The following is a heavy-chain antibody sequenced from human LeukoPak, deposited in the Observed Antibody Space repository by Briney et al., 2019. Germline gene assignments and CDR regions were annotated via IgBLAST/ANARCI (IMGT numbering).Heavy chain of an antibody. J-gene: IGHJ4*02. D-gene: IGHD2-2*01. CDR1: GYSISSGYY. Sequence: PSETLSLTRTVSGYSISSGYYWGWIRQPPGKGLEWIGSIYHSGSTYYNPSLKSRVTISVDTSKNQFSLKLSSVTAADTAVYYCASRPVIVVVPAARDFDYWGQGTLVTVSS. CDR3: ASRPVIVVVPAARDFDY. CDR2: IYHSGST. V-gene: IGHV4-38-2*02.